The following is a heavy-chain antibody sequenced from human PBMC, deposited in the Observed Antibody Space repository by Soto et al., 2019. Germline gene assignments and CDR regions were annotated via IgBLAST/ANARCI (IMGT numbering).Heavy chain of an antibody. Sequence: GASVKVSCKASGDTFTGYYIQWVRQAPGQGLEWMGWINPNSGGTNYAQKFQGWVTMTRDTSISTAYMELSRLRSDDTAVYYCARMGFTMVRGVPNNWFDPWGQGTLVTVSS. CDR1: GDTFTGYY. CDR2: INPNSGGT. D-gene: IGHD3-10*01. J-gene: IGHJ5*02. CDR3: ARMGFTMVRGVPNNWFDP. V-gene: IGHV1-2*04.